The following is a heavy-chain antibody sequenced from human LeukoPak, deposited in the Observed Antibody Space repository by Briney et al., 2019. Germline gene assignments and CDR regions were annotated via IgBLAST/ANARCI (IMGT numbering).Heavy chain of an antibody. Sequence: GGSLRLSCVASGLASSSYSMHWVRQAPGKGLEWVGVISYDGSDEYYTDSVKGRFTISRDNSKNTVYLQMNSLRADDTAVYYCARDFTPEWFDIHWGQGTLVTVS. J-gene: IGHJ4*02. CDR3: ARDFTPEWFDIH. CDR1: GLASSSYS. V-gene: IGHV3-30*04. CDR2: ISYDGSDE. D-gene: IGHD3-3*01.